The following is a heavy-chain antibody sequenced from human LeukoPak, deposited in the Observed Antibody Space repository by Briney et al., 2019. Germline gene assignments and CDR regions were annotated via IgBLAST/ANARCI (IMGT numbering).Heavy chain of an antibody. CDR2: IYSGGST. V-gene: IGHV3-53*01. Sequence: PGGSLRLSCAASGFAVSSNCMSWVRQAPGKGLEWVSSIYSGGSTYYADSAKGRFTISRDNSKNTVYLQMNSLRAEDTAVYFCARVRLDRSERNLDAFENWGQGTMVTVSS. D-gene: IGHD1-14*01. CDR1: GFAVSSNC. CDR3: ARVRLDRSERNLDAFEN. J-gene: IGHJ3*02.